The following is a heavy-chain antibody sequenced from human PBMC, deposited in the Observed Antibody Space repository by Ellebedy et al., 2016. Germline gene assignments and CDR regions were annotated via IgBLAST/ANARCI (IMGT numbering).Heavy chain of an antibody. J-gene: IGHJ6*02. CDR2: ISGSGGST. V-gene: IGHV3-23*01. Sequence: GESLKISXAASGFTFSSYAMSWVRQAPGKGLEWVSAISGSGGSTYYADSVKGRFTISRDNSKNTLYLQMNSLRAEDTAVYYCAKEDQTYDILTGYGFPYYYGMDVWGQGTTVTVSS. CDR3: AKEDQTYDILTGYGFPYYYGMDV. D-gene: IGHD3-9*01. CDR1: GFTFSSYA.